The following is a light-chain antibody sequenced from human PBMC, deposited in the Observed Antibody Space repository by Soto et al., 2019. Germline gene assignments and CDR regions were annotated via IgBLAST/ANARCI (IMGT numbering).Light chain of an antibody. CDR3: LQYDDWHRA. Sequence: EIVITQSPAILSVSPGDRATLSCRAGQSVSNNLAWYQQTPGQTPRLVIYGASNRATGVPARFSGSGSGTDLTLTISSLQSEDFAVYYCLQYDDWHRAFGQGTKVDIK. V-gene: IGKV3-15*01. CDR2: GAS. CDR1: QSVSNN. J-gene: IGKJ1*01.